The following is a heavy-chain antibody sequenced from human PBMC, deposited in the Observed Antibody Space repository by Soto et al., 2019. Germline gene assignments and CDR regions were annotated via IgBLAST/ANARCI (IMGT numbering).Heavy chain of an antibody. J-gene: IGHJ6*02. D-gene: IGHD3-10*01. Sequence: EMQLLESGGGLGQPGGSLRLSCVASPVTVYNFAAMTWVRQAPESGLEWVSTISGRGDHKFYADSVKGRFTISRDNSKNRVYQQMDGLRVEDTAVYYCAKDRALENQTPYGMDVWGQGTTVTV. V-gene: IGHV3-23*01. CDR3: AKDRALENQTPYGMDV. CDR2: ISGRGDHK. CDR1: PVTVYNFAA.